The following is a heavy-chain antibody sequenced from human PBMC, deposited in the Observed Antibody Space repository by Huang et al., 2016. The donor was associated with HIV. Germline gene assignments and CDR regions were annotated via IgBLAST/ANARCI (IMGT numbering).Heavy chain of an antibody. V-gene: IGHV4-34*01. CDR3: ARGRGDARGFLGLDF. CDR2: INHSGRT. Sequence: QVQLHQWGAGLLKTSETLSLTCAVYGGSFSGPNWTWIRQTPGKGLEWMGEINHSGRTNYSPSLKRRVTISLEPSKNQFSLSLRSVTAADTAVYYCARGRGDARGFLGLDFWGQGTLVTVSS. J-gene: IGHJ4*02. D-gene: IGHD3-16*01. CDR1: GGSFSGPN.